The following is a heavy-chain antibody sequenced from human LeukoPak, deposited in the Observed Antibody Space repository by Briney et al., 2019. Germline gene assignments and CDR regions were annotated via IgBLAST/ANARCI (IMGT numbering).Heavy chain of an antibody. CDR3: ARGIYGGVYGFDY. D-gene: IGHD3-3*01. CDR1: GFTVSSNY. Sequence: GGSLRLSYAASGFTVSSNYMSWVRQAPGKGLEWVSVIFSSGNTYHADSVKGRFTISRDNSKNTLYLQMNSLKAEDLAVYYCARGIYGGVYGFDYWGQGTLVTVSS. V-gene: IGHV3-53*01. CDR2: IFSSGNT. J-gene: IGHJ4*02.